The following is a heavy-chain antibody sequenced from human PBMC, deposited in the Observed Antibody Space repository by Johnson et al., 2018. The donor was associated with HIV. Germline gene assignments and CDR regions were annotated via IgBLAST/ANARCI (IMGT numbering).Heavy chain of an antibody. CDR2: IYSGGST. D-gene: IGHD3-16*01. Sequence: VQLVESGGGLVQPGGSLRLSCAASGFTVSSNYMNWVRQAPGKGLEWVSVIYSGGSTYYADSVKGRFTITRDNARNSLYLQMNSLRAEDTAMYYVLLGQDGGGIWGQGTMVTVSS. V-gene: IGHV3-66*01. CDR1: GFTVSSNY. J-gene: IGHJ3*02. CDR3: LLGQDGGGI.